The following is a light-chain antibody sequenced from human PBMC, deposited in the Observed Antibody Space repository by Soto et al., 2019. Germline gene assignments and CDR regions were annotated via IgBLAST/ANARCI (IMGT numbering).Light chain of an antibody. CDR3: RQDINYPWT. V-gene: IGKV1-5*01. Sequence: DLQLTQSPSTKSPSVAAILTVSCXASQSVSGWLAWYQQKPGKPPKVLIYGASNLQSGVPPRFSGSGSGTDFTLAISSLQPEDSATYYCRQDINYPWTFGQGTKVDIK. CDR1: QSVSGW. J-gene: IGKJ1*01. CDR2: GAS.